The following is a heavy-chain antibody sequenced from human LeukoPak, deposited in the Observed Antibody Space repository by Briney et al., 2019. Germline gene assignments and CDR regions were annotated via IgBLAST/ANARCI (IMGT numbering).Heavy chain of an antibody. J-gene: IGHJ3*02. CDR2: IRSSGYTI. Sequence: GGSLRLSCAASGFSFSSYEMNWVRQAPGKGLEWVSYIRSSGYTIFYADSVKGRFTISRDNAKNSLYLQMNSLRAEDMALYYCAKDQGPAGLNAFDIWGQGTVVTVSS. D-gene: IGHD6-19*01. CDR3: AKDQGPAGLNAFDI. V-gene: IGHV3-48*03. CDR1: GFSFSSYE.